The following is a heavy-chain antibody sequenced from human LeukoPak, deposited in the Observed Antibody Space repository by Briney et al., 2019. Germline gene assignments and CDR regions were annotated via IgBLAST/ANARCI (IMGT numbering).Heavy chain of an antibody. Sequence: GGSLRLSCAASGFTFSSYSMNWVRQAPGKGLEWVSSISSSSYIYYADSVKGRFTISRDNAKNSLYLQMNSLRAEDTAVYYCARVLPRQQLAQTYYYYGMDVWGQGTTVTVSS. V-gene: IGHV3-21*01. CDR3: ARVLPRQQLAQTYYYYGMDV. CDR2: ISSSSYI. D-gene: IGHD6-13*01. CDR1: GFTFSSYS. J-gene: IGHJ6*02.